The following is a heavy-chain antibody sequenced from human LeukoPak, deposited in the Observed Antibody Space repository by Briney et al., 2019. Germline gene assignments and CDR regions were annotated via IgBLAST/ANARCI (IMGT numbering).Heavy chain of an antibody. CDR3: ARGGSYSSSFLDGNDY. CDR1: GFTFSSYS. J-gene: IGHJ4*02. D-gene: IGHD6-6*01. V-gene: IGHV3-21*01. CDR2: ISSSSSYI. Sequence: GGSLRLSCAASGFTFSSYSMNWVRQAPGKGLEWVSSISSSSSYIYYADSVKGRFTISRDNARNSLYLQMNSLRAEDTAVYYCARGGSYSSSFLDGNDYWGQGTLVTVSS.